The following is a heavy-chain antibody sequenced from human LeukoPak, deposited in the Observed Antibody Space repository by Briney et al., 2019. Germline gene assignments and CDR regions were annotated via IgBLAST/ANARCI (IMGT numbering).Heavy chain of an antibody. CDR1: GGTFSSYA. D-gene: IGHD3-3*01. Sequence: SVKVSCKASGGTFSSYAISWVRQAPGQGLEWMGGIIPIFGTANYAQKFQGRVTITADESTSTAYTELSSLRSEDTAVYYCARGDFWSGYQRQSPLNYWGQGTLVTVSS. CDR3: ARGDFWSGYQRQSPLNY. V-gene: IGHV1-69*01. J-gene: IGHJ4*02. CDR2: IIPIFGTA.